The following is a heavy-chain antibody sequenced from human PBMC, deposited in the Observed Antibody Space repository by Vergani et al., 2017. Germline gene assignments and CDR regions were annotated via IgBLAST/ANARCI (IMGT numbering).Heavy chain of an antibody. Sequence: ITLKESGPTLVKPTQTLTLTCTFSGFSLSTSGVGVGWIRQPPGKALEWLALIYWDDDKRYSPSLKSRITITNDTSKNPVVLTMTNMDPVDTATYYCAHRQISHYSSSWWNYFDYWGQGTLVTVSS. CDR3: AHRQISHYSSSWWNYFDY. CDR2: IYWDDDK. CDR1: GFSLSTSGVG. D-gene: IGHD6-13*01. V-gene: IGHV2-5*02. J-gene: IGHJ4*02.